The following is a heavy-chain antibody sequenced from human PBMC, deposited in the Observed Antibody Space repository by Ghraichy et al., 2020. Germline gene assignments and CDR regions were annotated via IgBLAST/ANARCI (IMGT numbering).Heavy chain of an antibody. V-gene: IGHV4-39*07. CDR1: GGSISSSSFY. Sequence: SETLSLTCTVSGGSISSSSFYWGWIRQPPGKGLEWIGSIYYSGSTYYNPSLKSRVTISVDTSKNQFCLKLRSLTAADTAVYYCARDGSSVYDWSIGMDVWGQGTTVAVSS. J-gene: IGHJ6*02. CDR2: IYYSGST. CDR3: ARDGSSVYDWSIGMDV. D-gene: IGHD5/OR15-5a*01.